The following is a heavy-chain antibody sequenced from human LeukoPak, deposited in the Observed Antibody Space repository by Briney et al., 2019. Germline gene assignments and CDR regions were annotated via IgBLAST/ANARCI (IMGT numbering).Heavy chain of an antibody. CDR1: GFTFSSYG. V-gene: IGHV3-30*03. CDR2: ISYDGSNK. Sequence: GGSLRLSCAASGFTFSSYGMHWVRQAPGKGLEWVAVISYDGSNKYYADSVKGRFTISRDNSKNTLYLQMNSLRAEDTAVYYCARTDIVATIISAFDIWGQGTMVTVSS. D-gene: IGHD5-12*01. J-gene: IGHJ3*02. CDR3: ARTDIVATIISAFDI.